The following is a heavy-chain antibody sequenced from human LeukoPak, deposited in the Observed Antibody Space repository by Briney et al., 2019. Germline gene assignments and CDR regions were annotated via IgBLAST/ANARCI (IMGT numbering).Heavy chain of an antibody. CDR1: GFTLTNYW. CDR3: AKDGVTNYDILTGYPH. CDR2: IKPTGSET. J-gene: IGHJ4*02. D-gene: IGHD3-9*01. V-gene: IGHV3-7*01. Sequence: GGSLRLSCAASGFTLTNYWMMWVRQAPGQGPEFLANIKPTGSETYYVDPVKGRFTISRDNAKNLLFLQMNSLRGEDTAVYYCAKDGVTNYDILTGYPHWGQGTLVTVSS.